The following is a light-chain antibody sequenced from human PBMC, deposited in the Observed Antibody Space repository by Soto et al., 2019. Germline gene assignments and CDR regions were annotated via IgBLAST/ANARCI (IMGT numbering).Light chain of an antibody. CDR3: QQYGNWPRIT. V-gene: IGKV3D-15*01. J-gene: IGKJ5*01. CDR2: GAS. Sequence: ELVMTQSPPSLSVSPGERVTLSCRVHRSSRNYLAWYQQKPGQAPRLLIYGASNRATGIPARFSGSGSGTDFTLTIGSLESEDFAVYYCQQYGNWPRITFGQGTRLEIK. CDR1: RSSRNY.